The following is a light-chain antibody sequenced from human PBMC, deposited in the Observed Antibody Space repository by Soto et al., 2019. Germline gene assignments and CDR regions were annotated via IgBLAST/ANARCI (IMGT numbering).Light chain of an antibody. CDR2: GAS. CDR1: EDIDTS. CDR3: KHYDTLSWT. V-gene: IGKV1-5*01. J-gene: IGKJ1*01. Sequence: DIQMTQSPSTLSFSLGDRITITCRASEDIDTSLAWFQQRPGKAPKVLIAGASGLMNGVPSTFSGSGSGTEFALTISSVQPDDFATYFCKHYDTLSWTFGQGKKV.